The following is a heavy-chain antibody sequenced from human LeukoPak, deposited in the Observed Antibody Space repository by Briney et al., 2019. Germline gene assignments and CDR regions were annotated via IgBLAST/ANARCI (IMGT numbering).Heavy chain of an antibody. V-gene: IGHV3-15*01. CDR1: GFTFTNAW. J-gene: IGHJ4*02. D-gene: IGHD2-2*01. Sequence: GGSLRLSCAASGFTFTNAWMTWVRQAPGKGLEWVGRIKGKADGTTTDYAAPVKGRFTISSDDSKNTLYLQMNSLKTEDTAIYYCTTIGGGYCSPTSCFRDYWGQGTLVTVSS. CDR2: IKGKADGTTT. CDR3: TTIGGGYCSPTSCFRDY.